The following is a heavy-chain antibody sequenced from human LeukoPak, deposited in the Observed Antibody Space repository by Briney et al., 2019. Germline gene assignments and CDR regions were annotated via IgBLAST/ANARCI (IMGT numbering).Heavy chain of an antibody. CDR3: ARGEYYYDSSGYWQFDY. J-gene: IGHJ4*02. Sequence: GGSLEISGQGSGSRFTSYWIGWGRPLPGKGLEWMGIIYPGDSDTRYSPSFQGQVTISADKSISTAYLQWSSLKASDTAMYYCARGEYYYDSSGYWQFDYWGQGTLVTVSS. D-gene: IGHD3-22*01. CDR1: GSRFTSYW. V-gene: IGHV5-51*01. CDR2: IYPGDSDT.